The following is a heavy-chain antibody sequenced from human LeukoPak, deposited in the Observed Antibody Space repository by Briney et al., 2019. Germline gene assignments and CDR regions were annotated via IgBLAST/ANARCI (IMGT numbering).Heavy chain of an antibody. Sequence: PSETLSLTCAVYGGSFSGYYWSWIRQPPGKGLEWIGEINHSGSTNYNPSLKSRVTISVDTSKNQFSLKLSSVTAADTAVYYCARASIAVAGTIPYYWGQGTLVTVSS. J-gene: IGHJ4*02. CDR2: INHSGST. D-gene: IGHD6-19*01. CDR1: GGSFSGYY. V-gene: IGHV4-34*01. CDR3: ARASIAVAGTIPYY.